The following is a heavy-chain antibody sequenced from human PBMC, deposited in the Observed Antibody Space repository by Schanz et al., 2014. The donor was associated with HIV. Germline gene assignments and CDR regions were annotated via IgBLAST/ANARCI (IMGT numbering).Heavy chain of an antibody. J-gene: IGHJ4*02. Sequence: DVQLVESGGGLIQPGGSLRLSCAASGFSVTQGYISWVRQAPGKGLEWVSLIDHTGNTYYADSVKGRFTIFTDISDNTLTAQTTSLRADDTAVYYCARNRYNLLPFDSWGQGTLVTVSS. CDR3: ARNRYNLLPFDS. CDR1: GFSVTQGY. V-gene: IGHV3-53*01. D-gene: IGHD1-20*01. CDR2: IDHTGNT.